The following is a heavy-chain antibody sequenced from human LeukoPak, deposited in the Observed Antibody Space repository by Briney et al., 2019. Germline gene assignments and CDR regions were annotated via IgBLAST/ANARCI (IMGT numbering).Heavy chain of an antibody. Sequence: PGGSLRLSCAASGFTFSSYWMSWVRQAPGKGLEWVANIKQDGSEKYYVDSVKGRFTISRDNAKNSLYLQMNSLRAEDTAVYYCARDLTIAARDLDYWGQGTLVTVSS. CDR3: ARDLTIAARDLDY. V-gene: IGHV3-7*01. D-gene: IGHD6-6*01. J-gene: IGHJ4*02. CDR2: IKQDGSEK. CDR1: GFTFSSYW.